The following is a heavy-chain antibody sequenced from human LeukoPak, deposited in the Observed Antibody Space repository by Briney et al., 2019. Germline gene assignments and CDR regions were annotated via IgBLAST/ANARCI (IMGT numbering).Heavy chain of an antibody. J-gene: IGHJ6*03. Sequence: GGSLRLSCAASVFTFSDYYMSSIRQAPGKGLEWVSYIRSSGSTIYYADSVKGRFTISRDNAKNSLYMQMNSLRAEDTAVYYCAREYQPPIYFYFYCYVGVWGKGTAVTVSS. V-gene: IGHV3-11*01. CDR2: IRSSGSTI. CDR1: VFTFSDYY. D-gene: IGHD2/OR15-2a*01. CDR3: AREYQPPIYFYFYCYVGV.